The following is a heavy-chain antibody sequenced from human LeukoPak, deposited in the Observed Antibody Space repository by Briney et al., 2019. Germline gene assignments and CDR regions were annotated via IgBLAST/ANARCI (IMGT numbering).Heavy chain of an antibody. J-gene: IGHJ3*02. D-gene: IGHD2-21*02. V-gene: IGHV5-51*01. CDR2: IYPGDSDT. CDR3: ARSYCGGDCYSGAFDI. Sequence: GESLQISCKGSGYSFTSYWIGWVRQLPGKGLEWRGIIYPGDSDTRYSPSFQGQVTISADKSISTAYLQWSSLKASDTAMYYCARSYCGGDCYSGAFDIWGQGTMVTVSS. CDR1: GYSFTSYW.